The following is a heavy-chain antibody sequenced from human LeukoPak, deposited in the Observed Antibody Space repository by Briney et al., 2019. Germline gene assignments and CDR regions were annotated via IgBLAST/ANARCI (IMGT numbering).Heavy chain of an antibody. CDR3: ARGQTSRPMNLRFDP. V-gene: IGHV3-23*01. CDR1: GFTFGSHG. CDR2: IGGSGDST. J-gene: IGHJ5*02. D-gene: IGHD1-14*01. Sequence: GGSLSLSWAASGFTFGSHGMSWVRQAPGKGLEWVSAIGGSGDSTYYADSVKGRFTISRDNSKNTLYLQMNSLRVEDTAVYYCARGQTSRPMNLRFDPWGQGTLVTVSS.